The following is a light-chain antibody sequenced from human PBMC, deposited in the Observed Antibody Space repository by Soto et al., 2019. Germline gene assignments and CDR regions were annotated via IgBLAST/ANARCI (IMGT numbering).Light chain of an antibody. CDR3: SSYTSSSTSV. V-gene: IGLV2-14*01. Sequence: QSALTQPASVSGSPGQSITISCTGTSSDVGGYNYVSWYQQHPGKAPKLMIYDVSNRPSGVSNRFSGSKSGNTASLTISGLPAEDEAEYYCSSYTSSSTSVFGGGTKLTVL. CDR1: SSDVGGYNY. J-gene: IGLJ2*01. CDR2: DVS.